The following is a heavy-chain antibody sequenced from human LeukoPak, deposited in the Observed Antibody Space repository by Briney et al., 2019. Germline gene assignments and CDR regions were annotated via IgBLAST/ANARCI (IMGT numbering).Heavy chain of an antibody. CDR2: VSDSGYSA. CDR3: AKDLDRAYYYYGMDV. V-gene: IGHV3-23*01. CDR1: GFTFSSYA. J-gene: IGHJ6*02. Sequence: GGSLRLSCAASGFTFSSYAMSWVRQAPGKGLEWVSAVSDSGYSAHYADSVKGRFTISRDNSKNTLYLQMNSLRAEDTAVYYCAKDLDRAYYYYGMDVWGQGTTVTVSS. D-gene: IGHD1-14*01.